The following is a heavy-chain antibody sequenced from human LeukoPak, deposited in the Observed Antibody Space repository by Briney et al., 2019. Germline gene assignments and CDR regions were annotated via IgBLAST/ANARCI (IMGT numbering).Heavy chain of an antibody. CDR3: ARGEMYYDFWSGYYTPYYFDY. D-gene: IGHD3-3*01. CDR1: GGSFSGYY. Sequence: SETLSLTCAVYGGSFSGYYWSWIRQPPGKGLEWIGEINHSGSTNHNPSLKSRVTISVDTSKNQFSLKLSSVTAADTAVYYCARGEMYYDFWSGYYTPYYFDYWGQGTLVTVSS. CDR2: INHSGST. V-gene: IGHV4-34*01. J-gene: IGHJ4*02.